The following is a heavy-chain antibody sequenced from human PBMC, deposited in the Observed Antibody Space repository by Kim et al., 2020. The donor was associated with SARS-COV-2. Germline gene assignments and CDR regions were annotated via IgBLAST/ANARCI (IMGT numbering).Heavy chain of an antibody. CDR3: ARDQYSSGWRRDYYYGMDV. J-gene: IGHJ6*02. CDR2: IYYSGST. CDR1: GGSISSYY. V-gene: IGHV4-59*13. D-gene: IGHD6-19*01. Sequence: SETLSLTCTVSGGSISSYYWSWIRQPPGKGLEWIGYIYYSGSTNYNPSLKSRVTISVDTSKNQFSLKLSSVTAADTAVYYCARDQYSSGWRRDYYYGMDVWGQGTTVTVSS.